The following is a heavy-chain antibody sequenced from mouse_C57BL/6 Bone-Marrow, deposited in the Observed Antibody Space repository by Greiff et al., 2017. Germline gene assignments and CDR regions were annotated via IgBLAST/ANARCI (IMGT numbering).Heavy chain of an antibody. CDR1: GYTFTSYW. CDR2: IYPGSGST. Sequence: QVQLQQPGAELVKPGASVKMSCKASGYTFTSYWITWVKQRPGQGLEWIGDIYPGSGSTNYNEKFKSKATLTVDTSSSTAYMQLSSLTSEDSAVYYCARHSYDYGPFDYWGQGTTLTVSS. J-gene: IGHJ2*01. V-gene: IGHV1-55*01. CDR3: ARHSYDYGPFDY. D-gene: IGHD2-4*01.